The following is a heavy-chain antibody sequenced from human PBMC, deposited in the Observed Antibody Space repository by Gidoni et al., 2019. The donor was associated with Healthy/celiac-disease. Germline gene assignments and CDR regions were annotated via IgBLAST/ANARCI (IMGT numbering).Heavy chain of an antibody. Sequence: QLQLQESGSGLVKPSQTLSLTCAVSGGSISSGGYSWSWIRQPPGKGLEWIGYIYHSGSTYYNPSLKSRVTISVDRSKNQFSLKRSSVTAADTAVYYCARGKDDSSGYYYNYFDYWGQGTLVTVSS. V-gene: IGHV4-30-2*01. CDR3: ARGKDDSSGYYYNYFDY. J-gene: IGHJ4*02. D-gene: IGHD3-22*01. CDR2: IYHSGST. CDR1: GGSISSGGYS.